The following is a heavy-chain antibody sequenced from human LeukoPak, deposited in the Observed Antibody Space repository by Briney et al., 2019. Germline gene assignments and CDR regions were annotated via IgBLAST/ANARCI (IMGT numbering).Heavy chain of an antibody. V-gene: IGHV1-8*01. CDR3: ARGFNYYYGMDV. J-gene: IGHJ6*02. CDR1: GYTFTSYD. Sequence: ASVKVSCKASGYTFTSYDINWVRQATGQGLEWMGRMNPNSGNTCYAQKFQGRVTMTRNTSISTAYMELSSLRSEDTAVYYCARGFNYYYGMDVWGQGTTVTVSS. CDR2: MNPNSGNT.